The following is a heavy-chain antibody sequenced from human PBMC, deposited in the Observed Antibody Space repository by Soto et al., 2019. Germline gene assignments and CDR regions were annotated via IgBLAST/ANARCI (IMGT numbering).Heavy chain of an antibody. CDR1: GDSISSYY. Sequence: QVQLQESGPGLVKPSETLSLTCTVSGDSISSYYWTWIRQAPEKGLEWIGYIFYTGSTYYNPSLKIRITMSVDTSKNQFSLKLSSVTAADTALYYCARYVDTTSQTDAFDVWGPGTMVTVSS. V-gene: IGHV4-59*01. D-gene: IGHD5-18*01. J-gene: IGHJ3*01. CDR2: IFYTGST. CDR3: ARYVDTTSQTDAFDV.